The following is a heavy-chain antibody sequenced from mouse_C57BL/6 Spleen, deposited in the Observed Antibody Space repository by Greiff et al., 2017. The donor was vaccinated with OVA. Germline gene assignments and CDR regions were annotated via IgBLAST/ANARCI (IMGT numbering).Heavy chain of an antibody. Sequence: DVMLVESGGGLVKPGGSLKLSCAASGFTFSDYGMHWVRQAPEKGLEWVAYISSGSSTIYYADTVKGRFTISRDNAKNTLFLQMTSLRSEDTAMYYCARPFYYGSSSYYFDYWGQGTTLTVSS. V-gene: IGHV5-17*01. CDR3: ARPFYYGSSSYYFDY. J-gene: IGHJ2*01. CDR2: ISSGSSTI. CDR1: GFTFSDYG. D-gene: IGHD1-1*01.